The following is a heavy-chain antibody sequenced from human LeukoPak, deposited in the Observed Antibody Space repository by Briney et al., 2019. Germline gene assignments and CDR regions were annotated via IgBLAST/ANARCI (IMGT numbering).Heavy chain of an antibody. CDR2: IYAGGTT. D-gene: IGHD6-19*01. V-gene: IGHV3-53*04. J-gene: IGHJ4*02. CDR1: GFTVSNSF. Sequence: PGGSLRLSCAASGFTVSNSFMGWVRQAPGTGLEWVSGIYAGGTTYYADSVQGRFTISRHNSANTLYLQMNSLRPEDTAVYYCARESSVSGWYIYWGQGTLVTVSS. CDR3: ARESSVSGWYIY.